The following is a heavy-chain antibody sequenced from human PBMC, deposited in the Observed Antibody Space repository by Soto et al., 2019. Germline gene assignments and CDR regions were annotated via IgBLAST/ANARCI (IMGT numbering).Heavy chain of an antibody. CDR3: ARAVELRFLEWFDAFDI. CDR1: GGSISSGDYY. CDR2: IYYSGST. D-gene: IGHD3-3*01. J-gene: IGHJ3*02. Sequence: KPSETLSLTCTVSGGSISSGDYYWSWIRQPPGKGLEWIGYIYYSGSTYYNPSLKSRVTISVDTSKNQFSLKLSSVTAADTAVYYCARAVELRFLEWFDAFDIWGQGTMVTVSS. V-gene: IGHV4-30-4*01.